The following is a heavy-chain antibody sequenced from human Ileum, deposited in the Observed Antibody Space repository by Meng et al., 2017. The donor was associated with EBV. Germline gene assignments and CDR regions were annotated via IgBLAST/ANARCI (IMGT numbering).Heavy chain of an antibody. CDR1: GFTFTNAH. D-gene: IGHD3-16*01. CDR2: IKSTTDGGTT. Sequence: GQLVGSGGGLLKTWEALGLSCAASGFTFTNAHMTWVRQAQGKGLEWVGRIKSTTDGGTTDYAAPVKGRFTISRDDSKNTLYLQMNSLKTEDTAVYYCTDVGGDMIWGQGTLVTVSS. J-gene: IGHJ4*02. V-gene: IGHV3-15*01. CDR3: TDVGGDMI.